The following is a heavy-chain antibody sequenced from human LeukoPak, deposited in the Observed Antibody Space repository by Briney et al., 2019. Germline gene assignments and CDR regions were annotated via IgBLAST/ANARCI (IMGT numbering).Heavy chain of an antibody. J-gene: IGHJ4*02. Sequence: GGSLRLSCAISGFTFSTSWMSWVRQAPGKGLEWVANIKQDGSEKYYVDSVKGRFTISRDNTKNSLYLQMSSLGAEDTAVYYCARDLIQAWYFDFWGQGTLVTVSS. CDR2: IKQDGSEK. CDR1: GFTFSTSW. D-gene: IGHD3-16*01. CDR3: ARDLIQAWYFDF. V-gene: IGHV3-7*03.